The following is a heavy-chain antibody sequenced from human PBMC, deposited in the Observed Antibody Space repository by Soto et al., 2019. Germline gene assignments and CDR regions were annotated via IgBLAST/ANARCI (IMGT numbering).Heavy chain of an antibody. D-gene: IGHD6-19*01. CDR3: VTLQLACPDY. V-gene: IGHV3-74*01. CDR2: IDNDGSGT. CDR1: GITFSDYW. Sequence: GGSLRLSCAASGITFSDYWMHWVRQVPGKGLVWVSRIDNDGSGTSYADFVRGRFTISRDTSKNTLYLQMNSLSADDTALYYCVTLQLACPDYWGQGTLVTVSS. J-gene: IGHJ4*02.